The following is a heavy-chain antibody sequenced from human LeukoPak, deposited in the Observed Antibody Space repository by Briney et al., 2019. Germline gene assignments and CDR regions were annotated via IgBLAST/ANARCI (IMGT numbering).Heavy chain of an antibody. J-gene: IGHJ4*02. CDR2: ISGSGGST. CDR3: ARGPSGYHNT. Sequence: PGGTLRLSCAASGFTFSGYGMSGVRQAPGKGLKWVSAISGSGGSTYYADSVKGRITISRDNSKNTLYLQMDSLRAEDTAVYYCARGPSGYHNTGGQGTLVTVSS. D-gene: IGHD5-12*01. V-gene: IGHV3-23*01. CDR1: GFTFSGYG.